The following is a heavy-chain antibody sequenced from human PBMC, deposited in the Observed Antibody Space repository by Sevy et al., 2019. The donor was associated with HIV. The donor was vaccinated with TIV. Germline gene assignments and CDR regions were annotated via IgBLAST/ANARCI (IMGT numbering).Heavy chain of an antibody. D-gene: IGHD5-18*01. Sequence: GSLRLSCAASGFTFSSYGMHWVRQAPGKGLEWVAVISYDGSNKYYADSVKGRFTISRDNSKNTLYLQMNSLRAEDTAVYYCAKQMDTAMATPDYWGQGTLVTVSS. CDR3: AKQMDTAMATPDY. V-gene: IGHV3-30*18. CDR2: ISYDGSNK. CDR1: GFTFSSYG. J-gene: IGHJ4*02.